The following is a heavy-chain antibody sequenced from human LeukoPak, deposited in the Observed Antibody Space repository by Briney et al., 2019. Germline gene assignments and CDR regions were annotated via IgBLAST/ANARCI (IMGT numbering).Heavy chain of an antibody. D-gene: IGHD1-26*01. CDR2: TFYSGST. V-gene: IGHV4-39*07. CDR1: GDSISSSSYY. Sequence: SETLSLTCTVSGDSISSSSYYWDWIRQPPGKGLEWIGSTFYSGSTYYNPSLKSRVTISVDTSKNQFSLKLSSVTAADTAVYYCARGIIVGATWGENDNWFDPWGQGTLVTVSS. CDR3: ARGIIVGATWGENDNWFDP. J-gene: IGHJ5*02.